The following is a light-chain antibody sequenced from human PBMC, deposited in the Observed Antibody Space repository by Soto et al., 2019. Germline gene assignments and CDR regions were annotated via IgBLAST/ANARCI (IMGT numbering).Light chain of an antibody. J-gene: IGKJ1*01. V-gene: IGKV3-15*01. CDR1: QGVRSN. CDR2: VAS. CDR3: QQYNNWPPT. Sequence: EIVITQSPATLSVSPGESATLSCRASQGVRSNLAWYQQKFGQAPRLLIYVASTRATGVPARFSGSGSGTEFTLTISSLQSEDFAVYFCQQYNNWPPTFGQGTKVDI.